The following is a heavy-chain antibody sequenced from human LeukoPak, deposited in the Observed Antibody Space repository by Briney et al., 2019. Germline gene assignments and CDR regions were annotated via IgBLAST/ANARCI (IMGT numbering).Heavy chain of an antibody. V-gene: IGHV4-59*01. D-gene: IGHD5-24*01. CDR3: ARGRDGYNLD. J-gene: IGHJ4*02. Sequence: PSETLSLTCAVSGGSISSYYWSWIRQPPGKGLEWIGYIYYSGSTNYNPSLKSRVTISVDTSKNQFSLKLSSVTAADTAVYYCARGRDGYNLDWGQGTLVTVSS. CDR1: GGSISSYY. CDR2: IYYSGST.